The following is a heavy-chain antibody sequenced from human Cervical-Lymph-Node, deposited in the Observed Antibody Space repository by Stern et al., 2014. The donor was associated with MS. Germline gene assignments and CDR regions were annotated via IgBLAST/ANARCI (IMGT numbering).Heavy chain of an antibody. Sequence: VQLEESGGGVVQPGRSLRLSCAASGFTFSSYALHWVRQAPGQGLEWVAVISYDGSNKYYADSVKGRFTISRDNAKNTLYLQMNSLRAEDTAVYYCARGNAASFDYWGQGTLVTVSS. J-gene: IGHJ4*02. CDR1: GFTFSSYA. V-gene: IGHV3-30*01. D-gene: IGHD4-11*01. CDR3: ARGNAASFDY. CDR2: ISYDGSNK.